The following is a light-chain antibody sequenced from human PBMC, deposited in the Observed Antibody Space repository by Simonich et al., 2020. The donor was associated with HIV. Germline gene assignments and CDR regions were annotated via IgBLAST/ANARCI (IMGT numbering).Light chain of an antibody. J-gene: IGLJ2*01. CDR2: DVS. CDR3: CSYAGSHTFV. Sequence: QSALTQPASVSGSPGPSITISCTATSSYVGNFNLVSWYQQHPGKAPKLLIYDVSKRPSGVSDRFSGANSGNTASLTISGLQTEDEADYYCCSYAGSHTFVFGGGTKLTVL. V-gene: IGLV2-23*02. CDR1: SSYVGNFNL.